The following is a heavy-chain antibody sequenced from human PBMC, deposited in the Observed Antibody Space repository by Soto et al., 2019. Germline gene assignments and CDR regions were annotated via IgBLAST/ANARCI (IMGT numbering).Heavy chain of an antibody. CDR2: ISHSGST. J-gene: IGHJ4*02. V-gene: IGHV4-34*01. Sequence: SETLSLTCAVYGGSFSGYYWNWIRQPPGKGLEWIGEISHSGSTYYNPSLKSRVTISVDTSKNQFSLKVTSVTAADTAVYYCARGPTGSSMNYWGQGTLVTVSS. CDR1: GGSFSGYY. CDR3: ARGPTGSSMNY. D-gene: IGHD3-10*01.